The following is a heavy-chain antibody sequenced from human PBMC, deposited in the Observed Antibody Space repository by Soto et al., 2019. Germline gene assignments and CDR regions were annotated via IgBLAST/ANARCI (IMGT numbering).Heavy chain of an antibody. Sequence: QVQLVQSGGEVKEPGASVKVSCKASGYTFTSSGISWVRQATGQGLEWMGWISTYNGNTNYAQKLKGRVTMTTDTSTSTAYMELRRLISDDTAVYYCASKYRGSSWFDPWVQGTLVTVS. CDR1: GYTFTSSG. CDR3: ASKYRGSSWFDP. V-gene: IGHV1-18*01. J-gene: IGHJ5*02. CDR2: ISTYNGNT. D-gene: IGHD6-6*01.